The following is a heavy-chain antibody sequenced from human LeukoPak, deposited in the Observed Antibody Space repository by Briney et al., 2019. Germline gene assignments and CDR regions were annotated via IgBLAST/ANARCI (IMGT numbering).Heavy chain of an antibody. V-gene: IGHV3-23*01. CDR3: AKYSPRIEWFGELLAEWYFDL. D-gene: IGHD3-10*01. CDR2: ISGSGGST. J-gene: IGHJ2*01. CDR1: GFTFSSYA. Sequence: GGSLRLSCAASGFTFSSYAMSWVRQAPGKGLEWVSAISGSGGSTYYADSVKGRFTISRDNYKNTLYLQMNSLRAEDTAVYYCAKYSPRIEWFGELLAEWYFDLWGRGTLVTVSS.